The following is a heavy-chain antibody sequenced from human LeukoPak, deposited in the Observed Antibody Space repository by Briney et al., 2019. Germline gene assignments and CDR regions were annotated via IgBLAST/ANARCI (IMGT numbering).Heavy chain of an antibody. D-gene: IGHD6-13*01. CDR3: ARERDGIAAAGREIDY. CDR1: GYTFTSYD. J-gene: IGHJ4*02. V-gene: IGHV1-8*02. Sequence: GASVKVSCKASGYTFTSYDINWVRQATGQGLEWMGWMNPNSGNTGYAQKFQGRVTMTRDTSISTAYMELSRLRSDDTAVYYCARERDGIAAAGREIDYWGQGTLVTVSS. CDR2: MNPNSGNT.